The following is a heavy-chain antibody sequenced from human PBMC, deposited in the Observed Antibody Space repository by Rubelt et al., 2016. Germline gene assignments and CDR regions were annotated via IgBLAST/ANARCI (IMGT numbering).Heavy chain of an antibody. J-gene: IGHJ5*02. V-gene: IGHV3-11*06. D-gene: IGHD2-21*02. CDR3: ARDNPTDCGGDCYESSSHWFDP. Sequence: GRFTISRDNAKNSLYLQMNSLRAEDTAVYYCARDNPTDCGGDCYESSSHWFDPWGQGTLVTVSS.